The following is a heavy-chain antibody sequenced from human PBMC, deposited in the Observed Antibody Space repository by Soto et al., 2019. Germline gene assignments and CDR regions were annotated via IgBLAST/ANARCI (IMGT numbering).Heavy chain of an antibody. CDR1: GGTFSSYA. CDR3: ARDRQAYCGGDCYSLFGY. CDR2: IIPIFGTA. V-gene: IGHV1-69*13. D-gene: IGHD2-21*02. J-gene: IGHJ4*02. Sequence: SVKVSCKASGGTFSSYAISWVRQAPGQGLEWMGGIIPIFGTANYAQKFQGRVTITADESTSTAYMELSSLRSEDTAVYYCARDRQAYCGGDCYSLFGYWGQGTLVTVSS.